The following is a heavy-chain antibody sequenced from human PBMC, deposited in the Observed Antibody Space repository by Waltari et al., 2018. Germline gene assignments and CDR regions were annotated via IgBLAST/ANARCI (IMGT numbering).Heavy chain of an antibody. J-gene: IGHJ1*01. CDR1: GGSFSGSY. CDR3: ARGQWSRYCTRTTCLEYFEH. V-gene: IGHV4-34*01. CDR2: INHSGNT. D-gene: IGHD2-2*01. Sequence: QVQLQQWGAGLLKPSETLSLTCAVYGGSFSGSYWNWIRQPPGKGLEWIGEINHSGNTNYNPSLKSRLTISVDTSQNQFSLNLTSVTAADTAVYYCARGQWSRYCTRTTCLEYFEHWGQGTLVTVSS.